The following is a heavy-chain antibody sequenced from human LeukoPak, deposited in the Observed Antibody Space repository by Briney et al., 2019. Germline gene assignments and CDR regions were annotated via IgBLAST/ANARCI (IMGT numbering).Heavy chain of an antibody. CDR1: GGTFSSYA. Sequence: SVKVSCKASGGTFSSYAISWVRQAPGQGVEWMGGIIPSCGTANYAQKFQGRVTITTDESTSTACMELRSLRSEDTAVYYCEREMVNYAVPTAREGSYYMDVWGKGTTVTVSS. D-gene: IGHD1-7*01. CDR3: EREMVNYAVPTAREGSYYMDV. CDR2: IIPSCGTA. V-gene: IGHV1-69*05. J-gene: IGHJ6*03.